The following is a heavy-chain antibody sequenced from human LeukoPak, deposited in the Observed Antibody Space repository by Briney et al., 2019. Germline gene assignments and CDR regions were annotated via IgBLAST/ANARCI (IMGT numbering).Heavy chain of an antibody. Sequence: GGSLRLSCAASGFTFSSYDMHWVRHATGKGLEWVSAIGTAGDTYYPGYVKGRFTISRENAKNSLYLQMNSLRAGDTAVYYCARGGRCSGGSCYATLGGYSGMDVWGQGTTVTVSS. CDR2: IGTAGDT. D-gene: IGHD2-15*01. J-gene: IGHJ6*02. CDR1: GFTFSSYD. CDR3: ARGGRCSGGSCYATLGGYSGMDV. V-gene: IGHV3-13*01.